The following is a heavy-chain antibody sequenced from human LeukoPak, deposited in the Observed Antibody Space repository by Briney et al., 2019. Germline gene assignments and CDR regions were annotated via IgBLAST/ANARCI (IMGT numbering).Heavy chain of an antibody. D-gene: IGHD1-26*01. J-gene: IGHJ5*02. CDR3: AKGVRSGTYYNCFDP. CDR1: GFTFDDYA. V-gene: IGHV3-43*02. Sequence: GGSLRLSCAASGFTFDDYALHWVRQAPGKGLEWISLISGDGDNTYYADSVKGRFTISRDNSKNSLYLQMSSLRAEDTALYYCAKGVRSGTYYNCFDPWGQGTLVTVSS. CDR2: ISGDGDNT.